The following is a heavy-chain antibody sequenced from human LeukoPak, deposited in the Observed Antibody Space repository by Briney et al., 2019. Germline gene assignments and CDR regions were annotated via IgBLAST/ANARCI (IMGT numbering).Heavy chain of an antibody. Sequence: ASVKVSCKASGYTFTGYYMHWVRQAPGQGLEWMGWINPNSGGTNYAQKFQGRVTMTRDTSISTAYMELSRLRSDDTAVYYCARDRGFGVAPTGDWGQGTLVTVSS. D-gene: IGHD3-3*01. V-gene: IGHV1-2*02. J-gene: IGHJ4*02. CDR3: ARDRGFGVAPTGD. CDR1: GYTFTGYY. CDR2: INPNSGGT.